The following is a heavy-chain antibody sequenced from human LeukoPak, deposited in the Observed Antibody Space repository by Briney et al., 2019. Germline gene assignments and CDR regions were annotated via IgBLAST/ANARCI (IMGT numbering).Heavy chain of an antibody. CDR2: ITPFFSVA. Sequence: GASVEVPCKASGGNFGNYVIHWVRQAPGQGLEWMGRITPFFSVANYAQTFQDRVTFTADKITNTAYMQISSLKSEDTAVYFCARDTDEEYSSSSDGLAVWGQGTTVTVSS. CDR3: ARDTDEEYSSSSDGLAV. D-gene: IGHD6-6*01. V-gene: IGHV1-69*04. CDR1: GGNFGNYV. J-gene: IGHJ6*02.